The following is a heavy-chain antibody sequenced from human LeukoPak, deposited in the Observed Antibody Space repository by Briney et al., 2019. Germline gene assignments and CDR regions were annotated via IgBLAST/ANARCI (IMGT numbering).Heavy chain of an antibody. D-gene: IGHD3-10*01. CDR2: INHSGST. Sequence: PSETLSLTCAVYGGSFSGYYWSWIRQPPGKGLELNGEINHSGSTNYNPSLKSRFPIPVDTSKNQFSLELRSVTAADTAVYYCARGTRPITMVRNMIWVSGEYCQHWGEGTLVTVSS. J-gene: IGHJ1*01. V-gene: IGHV4-34*01. CDR1: GGSFSGYY. CDR3: ARGTRPITMVRNMIWVSGEYCQH.